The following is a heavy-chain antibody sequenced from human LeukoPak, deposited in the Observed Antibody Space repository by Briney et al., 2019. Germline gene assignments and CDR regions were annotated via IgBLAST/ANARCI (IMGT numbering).Heavy chain of an antibody. Sequence: GASVKVSCKASGYTFTSYAMNWVRQAPGQGLEWMGWINPNSGGTNYAQKFQGRVTMTRDTSISTAYMELSRLRSDDTAVYYCARSGYYWVSHYYYYMDVWGKGTTVTVSS. V-gene: IGHV1-2*02. CDR2: INPNSGGT. CDR3: ARSGYYWVSHYYYYMDV. J-gene: IGHJ6*03. D-gene: IGHD1-20*01. CDR1: GYTFTSYA.